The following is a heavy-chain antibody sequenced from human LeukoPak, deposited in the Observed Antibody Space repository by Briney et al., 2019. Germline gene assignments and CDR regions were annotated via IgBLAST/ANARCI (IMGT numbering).Heavy chain of an antibody. Sequence: ASVKVSCKASGYTFTSYAMHWVRQAPGQRLEWVGWINAGNGNTKYSQKFQGRVTITRDTSANTAYMKLSSLRSEDTAVYYCATYDSSGDLGYWGQGTLVTVSS. D-gene: IGHD3-22*01. V-gene: IGHV1-3*01. CDR1: GYTFTSYA. CDR2: INAGNGNT. CDR3: ATYDSSGDLGY. J-gene: IGHJ4*02.